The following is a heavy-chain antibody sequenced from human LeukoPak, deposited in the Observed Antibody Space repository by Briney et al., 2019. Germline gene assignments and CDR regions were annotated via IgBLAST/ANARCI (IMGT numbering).Heavy chain of an antibody. CDR3: ARGPKAYYFDSSGYVFDY. CDR2: IIPIFGTA. D-gene: IGHD3-22*01. J-gene: IGHJ4*02. V-gene: IGHV1-69*05. CDR1: GGTFNSHA. Sequence: ASVKVSCKASGGTFNSHAISWVRQAPGQGLEWMGGIIPIFGTANYAQKVQGRVTITTDESTTTAYMELSSLRSEDTAVYYCARGPKAYYFDSSGYVFDYWGQGTLVTVSS.